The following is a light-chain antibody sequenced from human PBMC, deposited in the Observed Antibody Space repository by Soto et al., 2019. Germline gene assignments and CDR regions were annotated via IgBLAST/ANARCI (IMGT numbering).Light chain of an antibody. CDR3: QQRTTWTPVT. CDR1: QSVTTR. CDR2: AAS. J-gene: IGKJ5*01. Sequence: EIVLTQSPATLSLSPGEGATLSCRASQSVTTRLAWYQQKPGQAPRLLIYAASTRAPGIPARFSGSGSATDFTLTISSLEPDDCAVYYCQQRTTWTPVTFGQGTRLEI. V-gene: IGKV3-11*01.